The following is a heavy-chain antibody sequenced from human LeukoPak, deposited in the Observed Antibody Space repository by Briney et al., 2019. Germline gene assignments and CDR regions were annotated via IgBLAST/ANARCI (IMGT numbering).Heavy chain of an antibody. CDR3: AREGLGERDGYLHQSYYFDY. CDR2: IIPILGIA. CDR1: GGTFSSYT. J-gene: IGHJ4*02. V-gene: IGHV1-69*04. D-gene: IGHD5-24*01. Sequence: TSVKVSCKASGGTFSSYTISWVRQAPGQGLEWMGRIIPILGIANYAQKFQGRVTITADKSTSTAYMELSSLRSEDTAVYYCAREGLGERDGYLHQSYYFDYWGQGTLVTVSS.